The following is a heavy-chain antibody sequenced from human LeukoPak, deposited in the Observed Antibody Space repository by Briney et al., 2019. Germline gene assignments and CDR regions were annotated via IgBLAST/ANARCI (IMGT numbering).Heavy chain of an antibody. CDR2: ISSSSSYI. CDR3: ARDGGAAAGTFDFDY. Sequence: GGSLRLSCAASGFTFSSYWMSWVRQAPGKGLEWVSSISSSSSYIYYADSVKGRFTISRDNAKNSLYLQMNSLRAEDTAVYYCARDGGAAAGTFDFDYWGQGTLVTVSS. CDR1: GFTFSSYW. D-gene: IGHD6-13*01. V-gene: IGHV3-21*01. J-gene: IGHJ4*02.